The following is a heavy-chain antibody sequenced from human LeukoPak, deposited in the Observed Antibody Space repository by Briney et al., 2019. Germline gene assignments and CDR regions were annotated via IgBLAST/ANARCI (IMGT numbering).Heavy chain of an antibody. Sequence: PGGSLRLSCAASGFTFSSYWMHWVRQAPGKGLVWVSRINSDGSSTRYADSVKGRFTISRDNAKNTLYLQMNSLRAEDTAVYYCARSHYYDSSGYYYYYYGMDVWGQGTTVTASS. CDR2: INSDGSST. D-gene: IGHD3-22*01. CDR1: GFTFSSYW. CDR3: ARSHYYDSSGYYYYYYGMDV. J-gene: IGHJ6*02. V-gene: IGHV3-74*01.